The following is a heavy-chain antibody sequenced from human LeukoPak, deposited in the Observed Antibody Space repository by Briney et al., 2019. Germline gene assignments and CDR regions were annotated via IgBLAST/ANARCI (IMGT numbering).Heavy chain of an antibody. CDR1: GYSFTSYW. D-gene: IGHD5-12*01. CDR2: IYPGDSDT. V-gene: IGHV5-51*01. Sequence: GASLQISCKGSGYSFTSYWIGWVRQLPGKGLEWMGIIYPGDSDTRYSPSFQGQVTISADKSINTASLQWSSLKASDTAMYYCARTITPEGSSPFDPWGQGTLVTVSS. J-gene: IGHJ5*02. CDR3: ARTITPEGSSPFDP.